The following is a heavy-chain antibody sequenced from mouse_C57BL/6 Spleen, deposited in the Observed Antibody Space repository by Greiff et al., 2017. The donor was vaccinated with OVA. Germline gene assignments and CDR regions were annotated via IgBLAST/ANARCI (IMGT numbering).Heavy chain of an antibody. CDR2: IYPRSGNT. CDR1: GYTFTSYG. CDR3: ARPLITSPSWFAY. J-gene: IGHJ3*01. V-gene: IGHV1-81*01. Sequence: QVQLQQSGAELARPGASVKLSCKASGYTFTSYGISWVKQRTGQGLEWIGEIYPRSGNTYYNEKFKGKATLTADKSSSPAYMELRILTSEDSAVYCCARPLITSPSWFAYWGQGTLVTVSA. D-gene: IGHD1-1*01.